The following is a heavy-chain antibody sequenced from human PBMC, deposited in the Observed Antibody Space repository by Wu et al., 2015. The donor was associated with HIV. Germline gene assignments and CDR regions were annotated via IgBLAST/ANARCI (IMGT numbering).Heavy chain of an antibody. D-gene: IGHD4-17*01. CDR3: ARGYDYGDYVSLDH. Sequence: QVHLVQSGAEVKKPGSSVKVSCKASGGTFSNYAVSWVRQAPGQGLEWMGGIIPIFGTVNYAQKLQGRVTITADKSTSTAYMELSSLRSEDTAVYYCARGYDYGDYVSLDHWGQGALVTVSS. J-gene: IGHJ4*02. CDR2: IIPIFGTV. CDR1: GGTFSNYA. V-gene: IGHV1-69*14.